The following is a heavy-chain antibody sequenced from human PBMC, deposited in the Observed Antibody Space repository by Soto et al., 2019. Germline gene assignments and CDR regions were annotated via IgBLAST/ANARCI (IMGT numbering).Heavy chain of an antibody. CDR3: GKARGYPLTWGMDV. D-gene: IGHD2-2*01. CDR1: GFTFSNYG. Sequence: WGSLRLSCAASGFTFSNYGMHWVRQAPGKGLEWVAVVSYDGTNGVDADSVKGRFTISRDYSKSTLYLQISTLRVEDTALYYCGKARGYPLTWGMDVCERGPKVIISS. CDR2: VSYDGTNG. J-gene: IGHJ6*01. V-gene: IGHV3-30*18.